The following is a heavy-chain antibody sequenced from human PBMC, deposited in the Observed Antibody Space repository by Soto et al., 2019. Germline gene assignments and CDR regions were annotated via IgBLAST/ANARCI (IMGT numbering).Heavy chain of an antibody. CDR2: INHSGST. J-gene: IGHJ5*02. CDR3: ARKLRARYYGSGSYFTWFDP. V-gene: IGHV4-34*01. Sequence: KPSETLSLTCAAYGGSFSGYYWSWIRQPPGKGLEWIGEINHSGSTNYNPSLKSRVTISVDTSKNQFSLKLSSVTAADTAVYYCARKLRARYYGSGSYFTWFDPWGQGTLVTVSS. D-gene: IGHD3-10*01. CDR1: GGSFSGYY.